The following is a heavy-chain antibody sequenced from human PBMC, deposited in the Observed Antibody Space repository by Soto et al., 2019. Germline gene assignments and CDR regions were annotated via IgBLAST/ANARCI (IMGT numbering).Heavy chain of an antibody. CDR3: ARDASCFDY. CDR1: GGSISSSSYY. D-gene: IGHD1-26*01. CDR2: IYYSGST. J-gene: IGHJ4*02. Sequence: CTVSGGSISSSSYYWGWIRQPPGKGLEWIGSIYYSGSTYYNPSLKSRFTISRDNAKNTLYLQMNSLRAEDTAVYYCARDASCFDYWGQGTLVTVSS. V-gene: IGHV4-39*02.